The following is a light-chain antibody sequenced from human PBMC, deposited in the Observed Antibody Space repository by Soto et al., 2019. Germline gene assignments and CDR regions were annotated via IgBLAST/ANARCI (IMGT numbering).Light chain of an antibody. CDR3: QQYGSSST. J-gene: IGKJ5*01. V-gene: IGKV3-20*01. CDR2: GAS. Sequence: EIVLTQSPGTVSLSPWERATLSCRASQSVSSNLAWYQQKPGQAPRLLIYGASSRPTGIPDRFSGSGSGTDFTLTISRLEPEDFAVYYCQQYGSSSTFGQGTRLEIK. CDR1: QSVSSN.